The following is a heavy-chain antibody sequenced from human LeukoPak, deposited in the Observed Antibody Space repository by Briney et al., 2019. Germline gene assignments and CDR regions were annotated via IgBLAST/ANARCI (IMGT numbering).Heavy chain of an antibody. CDR2: ISVGGGAT. CDR3: AKQAAGSSTWRSQHFDR. CDR1: GFALNNFA. Sequence: GGSLRLSCGASGFALNNFAMTWVRQAPGKGLEWLSVISVGGGATHHADSVKGRFTISRDNSKDTVYLQMDSLRAEDTAIYFCAKQAAGSSTWRSQHFDRWGQGTLVTVSS. D-gene: IGHD2-2*01. V-gene: IGHV3-23*01. J-gene: IGHJ4*02.